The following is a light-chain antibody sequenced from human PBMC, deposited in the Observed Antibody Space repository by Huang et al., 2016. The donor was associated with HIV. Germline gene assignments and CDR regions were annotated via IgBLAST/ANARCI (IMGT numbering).Light chain of an antibody. V-gene: IGKV3-11*01. J-gene: IGKJ1*01. Sequence: EIVLTQSPATLSLSPGERATLSCRASQIVSSYLAWYQTKPGQAPRLLIYDTSNRATGIPARFSGSGSGTDFTLTISSLEPEDFAVYYCQQRSNWPKTFGQGTKVEIK. CDR3: QQRSNWPKT. CDR2: DTS. CDR1: QIVSSY.